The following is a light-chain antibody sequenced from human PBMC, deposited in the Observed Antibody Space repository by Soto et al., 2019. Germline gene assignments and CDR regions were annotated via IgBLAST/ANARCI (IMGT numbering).Light chain of an antibody. V-gene: IGKV3-20*01. CDR2: GVS. J-gene: IGKJ1*01. Sequence: EIVMTQSPATLSVSPGERATLSCRASQSIGGNFLAWYQQRRGQAPRLLIHGVSNRATGIPDRFSGSGSGTDFTLTISRLEPEDFAVDYCQQYGSSGTFGQGTKVDIK. CDR3: QQYGSSGT. CDR1: QSIGGNF.